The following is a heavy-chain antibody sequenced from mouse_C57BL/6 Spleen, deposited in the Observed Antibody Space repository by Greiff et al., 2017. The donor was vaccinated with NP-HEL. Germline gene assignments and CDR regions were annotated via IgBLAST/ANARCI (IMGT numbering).Heavy chain of an antibody. J-gene: IGHJ4*01. D-gene: IGHD3-2*02. CDR1: GFSLTSYG. Sequence: QVQLKQSGPGLVQPSQSLSITCTVSGFSLTSYGVHWVRQSPGTGLEWLGVIWSGGSTDYNAAFMSRLCITKDNSRGQGFYKMNSLQADDTAIYYCAKKMETVQAPYYYAMDYWGQGTSVTVAS. CDR3: AKKMETVQAPYYYAMDY. CDR2: IWSGGST. V-gene: IGHV2-5*01.